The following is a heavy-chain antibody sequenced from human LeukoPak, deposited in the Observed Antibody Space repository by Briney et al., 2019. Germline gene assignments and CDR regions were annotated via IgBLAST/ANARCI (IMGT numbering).Heavy chain of an antibody. J-gene: IGHJ3*01. V-gene: IGHV4-34*01. Sequence: SETLSLTCAVSGGSFSDFYWTWIRRPPGKGLEWIGEMIHSGITNYNPSLKTRVSISMDMSKNQVSLKVNSVTAADTALYYCARGRYSGSYYDLWGQGTKVTVSS. CDR3: ARGRYSGSYYDL. D-gene: IGHD1-26*01. CDR2: MIHSGIT. CDR1: GGSFSDFY.